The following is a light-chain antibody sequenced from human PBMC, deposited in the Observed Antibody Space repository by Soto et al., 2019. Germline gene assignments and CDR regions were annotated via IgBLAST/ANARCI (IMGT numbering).Light chain of an antibody. CDR3: SSYTASRTK. J-gene: IGLJ2*01. Sequence: QSALTQPASVSGSPGQSITISCTGTNSDIGTYIYVSWYQQHPGKAPKLLIYDVSNRPSGFSNRFSGSKSGNTASLTISGLQAEDEADYYCSSYTASRTKFGGGTKLTVL. CDR1: NSDIGTYIY. V-gene: IGLV2-14*01. CDR2: DVS.